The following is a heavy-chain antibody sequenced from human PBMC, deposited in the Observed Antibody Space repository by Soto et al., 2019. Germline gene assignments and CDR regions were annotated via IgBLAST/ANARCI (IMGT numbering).Heavy chain of an antibody. V-gene: IGHV3-48*01. CDR3: AKSNLYCDRANCYVFDY. D-gene: IGHD2-2*01. CDR2: ISSSSFTI. J-gene: IGHJ4*02. CDR1: GFRFSDYS. Sequence: GGSLRLSCAASGFRFSDYSMNWVRQAPGRGLEWVSYISSSSFTIHYADSVEGRFAISRDNAKNSLYLQMSSLRAEDTAMYYYAKSNLYCDRANCYVFDYWGQGTLVTVSS.